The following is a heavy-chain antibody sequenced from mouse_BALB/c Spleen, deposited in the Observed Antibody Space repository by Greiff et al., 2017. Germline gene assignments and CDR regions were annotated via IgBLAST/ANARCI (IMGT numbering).Heavy chain of an antibody. V-gene: IGHV5-12-1*01. Sequence: EVQRVESGGGLVKPGGSLKLSCAASGFAFSSYDMSWVRQTPEKRLEWVAYISSGGGSTYYPDTVKGRFTISRDNAKNTLYLQMSSLKSEDTAMYYCARHGGILRQGMDYWGQGTSVTVSS. D-gene: IGHD1-2*01. CDR1: GFAFSSYD. CDR3: ARHGGILRQGMDY. J-gene: IGHJ4*01. CDR2: ISSGGGST.